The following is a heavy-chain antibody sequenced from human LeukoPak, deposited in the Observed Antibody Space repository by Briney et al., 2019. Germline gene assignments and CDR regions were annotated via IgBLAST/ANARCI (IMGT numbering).Heavy chain of an antibody. CDR2: ISGSGGST. Sequence: GGSLRLSCAASGFTFSSYAMSWVRQAPGKGLGWVSAISGSGGSTYYADSVKGRFTISRDNSKNTLYLQMNSLRAEDTAVYYCAKGSGIAVAGTPGYWGQGTLVTVSS. CDR1: GFTFSSYA. V-gene: IGHV3-23*01. J-gene: IGHJ4*02. D-gene: IGHD6-19*01. CDR3: AKGSGIAVAGTPGY.